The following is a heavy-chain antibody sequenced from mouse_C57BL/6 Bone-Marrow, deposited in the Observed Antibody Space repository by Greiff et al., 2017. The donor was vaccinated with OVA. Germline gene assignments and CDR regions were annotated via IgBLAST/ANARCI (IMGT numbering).Heavy chain of an antibody. CDR1: GYTFTSYW. D-gene: IGHD1-1*01. J-gene: IGHJ4*01. Sequence: QVQLQQPGAELVRPGSSVKLSCKASGYTFTSYWMHWVKQRPIQGLEWIGNIDPSDSETHYNQKFKDKATLTVDKSSSTAYMQLSSLTSEDSAVYYCARRVGRSDAMDYWGQGTSVTVSS. CDR3: ARRVGRSDAMDY. V-gene: IGHV1-52*01. CDR2: IDPSDSET.